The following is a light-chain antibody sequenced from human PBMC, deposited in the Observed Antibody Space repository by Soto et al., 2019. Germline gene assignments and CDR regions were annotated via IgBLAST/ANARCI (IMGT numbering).Light chain of an antibody. V-gene: IGKV3-20*01. CDR2: DTS. CDR3: QQYDSSPRT. CDR1: QSLSSNF. Sequence: EIELTQSPGPLPFSPGAITTISCPASQSLSSNFLAWYQQKPGQAPRLLIYDTSSRATGIPDRFSGSGSGTDFTLTISRLEPEDFAVYHCQQYDSSPRTFGQGTKVDIK. J-gene: IGKJ1*01.